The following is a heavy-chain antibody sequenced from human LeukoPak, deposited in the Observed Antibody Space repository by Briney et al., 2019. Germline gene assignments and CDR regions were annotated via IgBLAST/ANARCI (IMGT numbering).Heavy chain of an antibody. V-gene: IGHV3-23*01. CDR1: GFTFSSYA. CDR2: IFGSGGST. CDR3: AKRPTVTTDSSGYLPDY. J-gene: IGHJ4*02. D-gene: IGHD3-22*01. Sequence: GGSLRLSCVASGFTFSSYAMSWVRQAPGKGLGWVSGIFGSGGSTYCADSVKGRFTISRDNSKNKLYLQMNSLRAEDTAVYYCAKRPTVTTDSSGYLPDYWGQGTLVTVSS.